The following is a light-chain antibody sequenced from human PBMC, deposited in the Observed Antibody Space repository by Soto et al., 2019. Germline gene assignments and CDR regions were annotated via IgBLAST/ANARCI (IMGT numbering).Light chain of an antibody. CDR1: QTPRTF. CDR3: QQPPYT. J-gene: IGKJ3*01. CDR2: ATS. Sequence: DVKMSQSPSSLSASIGDRVTITCRASQTPRTFLNWYQQKPGKAPKLLIYATSTLQSGVPSRFSGRDSGADFTLTINNLQPEDFATYYCQQPPYTFGPGTKVDIK. V-gene: IGKV1-39*01.